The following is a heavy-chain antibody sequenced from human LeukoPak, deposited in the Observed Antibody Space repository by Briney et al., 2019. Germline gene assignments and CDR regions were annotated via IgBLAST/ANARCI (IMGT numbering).Heavy chain of an antibody. CDR3: SCYSNYFDY. J-gene: IGHJ4*02. CDR1: GGTFSSYA. CDR2: IMPIFGTV. Sequence: SVKVSCKASGGTFSSYAISWVRQAPGQGLEWMGGIMPIFGTVNYAQKFQGRVTITADESTNTAYMELSSLRSEDTAVYYCSCYSNYFDYWGQGTLVTVSS. D-gene: IGHD2-15*01. V-gene: IGHV1-69*01.